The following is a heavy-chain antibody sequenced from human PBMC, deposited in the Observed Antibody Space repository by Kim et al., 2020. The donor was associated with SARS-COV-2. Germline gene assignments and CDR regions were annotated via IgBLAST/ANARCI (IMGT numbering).Heavy chain of an antibody. J-gene: IGHJ4*02. CDR3: ARDSVDWLLYHFDY. D-gene: IGHD3-9*01. Sequence: SQKFQGRVTITRDTSASTAYMELSSLRSEDTAVYYCARDSVDWLLYHFDYWGQGTLVTVSS. V-gene: IGHV1-3*01.